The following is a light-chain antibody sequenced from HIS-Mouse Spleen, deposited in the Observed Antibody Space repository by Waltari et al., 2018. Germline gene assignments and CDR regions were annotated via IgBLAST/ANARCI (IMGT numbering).Light chain of an antibody. CDR1: QSVSSSY. CDR3: QQYGSSPPLT. CDR2: GAS. J-gene: IGKJ4*01. Sequence: EIVLTQSPGTLSLSPGERATLSCRGSQSVSSSYLAWYQQKPGQAPRLLIYGASSRATCIPDRFSGSGSGTDFTLTISRLEPEDFAVYYCQQYGSSPPLTFGGGTKVEIK. V-gene: IGKV3-20*01.